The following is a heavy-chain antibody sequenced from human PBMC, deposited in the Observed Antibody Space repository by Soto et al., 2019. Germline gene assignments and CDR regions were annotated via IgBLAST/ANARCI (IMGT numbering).Heavy chain of an antibody. J-gene: IGHJ4*02. V-gene: IGHV3-74*01. Sequence: PGGSLRLSCAASGFTFSSYWMHWVRQAPGKGLVWVSRISIDGSSTSYADSVKGRFTISRDNAMDTLYLQMNSLRAEDTAVYYCARGAAAGTFYWGQGALVTVLL. CDR1: GFTFSSYW. D-gene: IGHD6-13*01. CDR3: ARGAAAGTFY. CDR2: ISIDGSST.